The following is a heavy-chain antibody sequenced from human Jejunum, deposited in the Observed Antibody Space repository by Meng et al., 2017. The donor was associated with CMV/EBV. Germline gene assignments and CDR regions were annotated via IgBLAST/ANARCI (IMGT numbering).Heavy chain of an antibody. CDR1: YSVSGFH. J-gene: IGHJ4*02. D-gene: IGHD2-21*01. CDR2: INHTNGDT. CDR3: TRDLYCGGYCYSAIDY. V-gene: IGHV1-2*02. Sequence: YSVSGFHMNWERQAPGQGLEWMGWINHTNGDTNYAQNFQGRVTMTRDTSISTFYMELSRLNSDDTDVYFCTRDLYCGGYCYSAIDYWGQGTLVTVSS.